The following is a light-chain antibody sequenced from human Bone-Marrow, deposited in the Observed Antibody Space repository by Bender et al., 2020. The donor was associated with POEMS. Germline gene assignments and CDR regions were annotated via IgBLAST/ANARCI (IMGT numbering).Light chain of an antibody. CDR3: QVWDSSGDRFV. J-gene: IGLJ1*01. CDR2: YDS. V-gene: IGLV3-21*04. Sequence: SYVLTQPPSLSVAPGETASLTCGGSNIGSDSVNWYQQRPGRAPVMVIYYDSERPSGIPERFSGSNSGNTATLTISRVEVGDEADYYCQVWDSSGDRFVFGAGTKVTVL. CDR1: NIGSDS.